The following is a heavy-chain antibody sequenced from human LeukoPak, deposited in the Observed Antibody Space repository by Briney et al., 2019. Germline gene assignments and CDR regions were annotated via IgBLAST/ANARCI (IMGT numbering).Heavy chain of an antibody. CDR3: AREGVAGLNYFDY. V-gene: IGHV1-69*05. Sequence: ASVKVSCKASGGTFSSYAISWVRQAPGQGLEWMGGIIPIFGTANYAQKFQGRVTITTDEFTSTAYMELSSLRSEDTAVYYCAREGVAGLNYFDYWGQGTLVTVSS. CDR2: IIPIFGTA. CDR1: GGTFSSYA. D-gene: IGHD3-10*01. J-gene: IGHJ4*02.